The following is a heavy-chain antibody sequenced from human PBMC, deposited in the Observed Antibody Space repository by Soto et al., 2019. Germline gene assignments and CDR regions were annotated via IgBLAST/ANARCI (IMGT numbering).Heavy chain of an antibody. CDR2: ISHDGVNK. D-gene: IGHD3-22*01. CDR3: VRGGYSSGWERLDP. CDR1: GSTFPNYP. V-gene: IGHV3-30-3*01. Sequence: VQLVESGGGVIHPGKSLRLSCAASGSTFPNYPMHWVRQTPDNGLEWVAVISHDGVNKNSADSVKGRFTISRDNSRNTLYLQMDSLRVEDTAMYYCVRGGYSSGWERLDPWGQGTLVTVSS. J-gene: IGHJ5*02.